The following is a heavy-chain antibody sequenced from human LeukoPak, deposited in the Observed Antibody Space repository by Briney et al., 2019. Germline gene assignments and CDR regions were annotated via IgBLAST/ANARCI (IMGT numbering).Heavy chain of an antibody. D-gene: IGHD3-22*01. V-gene: IGHV1-2*02. CDR3: ARGGVTMIVVVTWFDP. J-gene: IGHJ5*02. CDR2: INPNSGGT. Sequence: ASVKVSCEASGYTFTGYYMHWVRQAPGQGLEWMGWINPNSGGTNYAQKFQGRVTMTRDTSISTAYMELSRLRSDDTAVYYCARGGVTMIVVVTWFDPWGQGTLVTVSS. CDR1: GYTFTGYY.